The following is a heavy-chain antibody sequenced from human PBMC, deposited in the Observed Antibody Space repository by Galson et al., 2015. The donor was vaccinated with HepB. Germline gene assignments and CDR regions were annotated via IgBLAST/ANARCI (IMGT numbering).Heavy chain of an antibody. V-gene: IGHV1-69*13. CDR1: GGTFSSYA. D-gene: IGHD3-16*01. Sequence: SVKVSCKASGGTFSSYAISWVRQAPGQGLEWMGGIIPIFGTANYAQKFQGRVTITADESTSTAYMELSSLRSEDTAVYYCARDRGLPTLGYYYGMDVWGQGTTVTVSS. J-gene: IGHJ6*02. CDR2: IIPIFGTA. CDR3: ARDRGLPTLGYYYGMDV.